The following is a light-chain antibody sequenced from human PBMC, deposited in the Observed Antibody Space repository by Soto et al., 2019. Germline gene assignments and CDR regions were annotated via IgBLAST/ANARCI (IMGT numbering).Light chain of an antibody. Sequence: DIRMTQSPSTLSASVGDRVTITCRASQTISSWLAWYQQKPGKAPKLLIYEASNLESGVPSRFSGTGSGTEFTLTISSLQPDDFATYYCQQYNSSFGGGTKVDIK. CDR1: QTISSW. J-gene: IGKJ4*01. CDR3: QQYNSS. V-gene: IGKV1-5*03. CDR2: EAS.